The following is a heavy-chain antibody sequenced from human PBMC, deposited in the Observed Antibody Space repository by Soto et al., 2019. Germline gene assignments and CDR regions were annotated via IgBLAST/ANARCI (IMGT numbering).Heavy chain of an antibody. CDR2: IVVARGKT. CDR3: DATGGSGSYYLGGHPW. J-gene: IGHJ4*02. V-gene: IGHV1-58*02. Sequence: SVQVSRKPSVFTFSSSAIQWLRQARRQPLEWLGWIVVARGKTDYTHNLQTRVTITRDKSTNTAYLELSGLRSDDTAVYYCDATGGSGSYYLGGHPWWGEGTLVTVPS. CDR1: VFTFSSSA. D-gene: IGHD2-8*02.